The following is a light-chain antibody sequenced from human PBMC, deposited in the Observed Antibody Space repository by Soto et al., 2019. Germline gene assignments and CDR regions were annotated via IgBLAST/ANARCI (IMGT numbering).Light chain of an antibody. CDR3: TSYTSSSTQV. V-gene: IGLV2-14*01. CDR2: EVT. J-gene: IGLJ1*01. CDR1: SSDVGGYDY. Sequence: QSVLTQPASVSGSPGQSITISCTGTSSDVGGYDYVSWYQQHPGTAPRLIIFEVTNRPSGVSNRFSGSKSGNTASLTISGLQAEDEADCYCTSYTSSSTQVFGTGTKVTVL.